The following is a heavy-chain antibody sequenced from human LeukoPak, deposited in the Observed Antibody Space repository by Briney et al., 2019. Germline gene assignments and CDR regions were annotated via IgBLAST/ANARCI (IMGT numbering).Heavy chain of an antibody. CDR2: INPSGSST. CDR1: GYTFTSYY. J-gene: IGHJ4*02. D-gene: IGHD3-22*01. Sequence: ASVKVSCKASGYTFTSYYMHWVRQAPGQGLEWMGIINPSGSSTSYAQKFQGRVTITRDTSASTAYMELSSLRSEDTAVYYCAREDSSGYYPSWGYWGQGTLVTVSS. CDR3: AREDSSGYYPSWGY. V-gene: IGHV1-46*01.